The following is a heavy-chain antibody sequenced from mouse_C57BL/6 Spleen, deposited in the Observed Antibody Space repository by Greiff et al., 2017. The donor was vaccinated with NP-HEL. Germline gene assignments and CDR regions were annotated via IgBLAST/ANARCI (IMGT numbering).Heavy chain of an antibody. CDR1: GYAFSSYW. Sequence: VQLQQSGAELVKPGASVKISCKASGYAFSSYWMNWVKQRPGKGLEWIGQIYPGDGDTNYNGKFKGKATLTADKSSSTAYMQLRSLTSEDSAVYFCARYDYGLYAMDYWGQGTSVTVSS. J-gene: IGHJ4*01. CDR3: ARYDYGLYAMDY. V-gene: IGHV1-80*01. CDR2: IYPGDGDT. D-gene: IGHD2-4*01.